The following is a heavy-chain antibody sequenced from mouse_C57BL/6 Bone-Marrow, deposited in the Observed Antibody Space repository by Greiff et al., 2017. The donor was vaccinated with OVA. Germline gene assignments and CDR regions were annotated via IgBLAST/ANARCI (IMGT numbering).Heavy chain of an antibody. CDR2: INPGSGGT. Sequence: QVQLKQSGAELVRPGTSVKVSCKASGYAFTNYLIEWVKQRPGQGLEWIGVINPGSGGTNYNEKFKGKATLTADKSSSTAYMQLSSLTAEDSAVYFCARWVDYYGSSWGCAYWGQGTLVTVSA. V-gene: IGHV1-54*01. CDR3: ARWVDYYGSSWGCAY. J-gene: IGHJ3*01. CDR1: GYAFTNYL. D-gene: IGHD1-1*01.